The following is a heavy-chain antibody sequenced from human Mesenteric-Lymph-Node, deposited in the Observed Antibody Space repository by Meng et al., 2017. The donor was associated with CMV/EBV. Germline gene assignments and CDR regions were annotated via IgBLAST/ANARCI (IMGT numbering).Heavy chain of an antibody. CDR1: GDTFNSYT. J-gene: IGHJ4*02. D-gene: IGHD2-2*01. Sequence: SVKVSCKASGDTFNSYTVTWVRQAPGQGLEWMGRIIPIIGAANYAHRFQGRVTITADKLTGTAYMELSSLRSEDTAVYYCARDFLPSGGVVVPVAMPPAHWGQGTLVTVSS. V-gene: IGHV1-69*08. CDR3: ARDFLPSGGVVVPVAMPPAH. CDR2: IIPIIGAA.